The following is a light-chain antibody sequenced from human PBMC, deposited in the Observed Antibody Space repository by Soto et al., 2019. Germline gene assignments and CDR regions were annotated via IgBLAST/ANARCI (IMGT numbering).Light chain of an antibody. V-gene: IGKV3-15*01. CDR3: QQYKDWPPYT. CDR2: DAS. Sequence: EIVMTQSPATVSVSPGERATLSCRASQSVSSKLAWYQQKPGQPPRLLIFDASARATGVPDRFSGRGSGTEFILTISRLQSEDFAVYYCQQYKDWPPYTFGQGTKVEMK. J-gene: IGKJ2*01. CDR1: QSVSSK.